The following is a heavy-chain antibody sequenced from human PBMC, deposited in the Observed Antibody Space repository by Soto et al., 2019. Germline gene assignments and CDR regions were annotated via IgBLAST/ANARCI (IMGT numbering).Heavy chain of an antibody. V-gene: IGHV1-18*04. J-gene: IGHJ6*02. CDR1: GYTFTIYG. Sequence: GASVKVSCKASGYTFTIYGISWVRQAPGQGLEWMGWISAYNGNTNYAQKLQGRVTMTTDTSTSTAYMELRSLRSDDTAVYYCAREESERIYGGNSRYYYYGMDVWGQGTTVTVSS. CDR3: AREESERIYGGNSRYYYYGMDV. CDR2: ISAYNGNT. D-gene: IGHD2-21*02.